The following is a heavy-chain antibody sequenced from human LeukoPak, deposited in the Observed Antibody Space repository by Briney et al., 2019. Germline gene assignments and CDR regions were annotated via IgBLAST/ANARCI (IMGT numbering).Heavy chain of an antibody. CDR2: ISGSGGST. Sequence: TGGSLRLSCAASGFTFSSYAMSWVRQAPGKGLEWVSAISGSGGSTYYADSVKGRFTISRDNSKNTLYLQMNSLRAEDTAVYYCAKDFDSSGYYDWFDPWGQGTLVTVSS. CDR3: AKDFDSSGYYDWFDP. V-gene: IGHV3-23*01. CDR1: GFTFSSYA. D-gene: IGHD3-22*01. J-gene: IGHJ5*02.